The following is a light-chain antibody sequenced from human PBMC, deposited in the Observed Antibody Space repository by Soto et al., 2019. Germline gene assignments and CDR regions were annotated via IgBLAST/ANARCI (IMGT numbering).Light chain of an antibody. CDR1: SSNIGSNY. Sequence: QSVLTQPPSASGTPGQRVTISCSGSSSNIGSNYVYWYKQLPGTAPKLLIYSNNQRPSGVPDRFSGSKSGTSASLAISGLRSEDEADYYCAAWDDTLSGYVFGTGTKLT. CDR2: SNN. V-gene: IGLV1-47*02. CDR3: AAWDDTLSGYV. J-gene: IGLJ1*01.